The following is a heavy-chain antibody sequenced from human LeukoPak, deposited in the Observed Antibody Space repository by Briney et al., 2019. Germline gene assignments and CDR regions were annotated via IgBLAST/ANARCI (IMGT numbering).Heavy chain of an antibody. CDR1: GYIFSNYD. CDR2: MNPNSGNT. Sequence: ASVKVSCKASGYIFSNYDINWERQATGQGLEWMGWMNPNSGNTGYAQKFQGRVTMTRNTSISTAYMELSSLRSEDAAVNYCARAPSYYDILTGYYTWFDPWGQGTLVTVPS. D-gene: IGHD3-9*01. J-gene: IGHJ5*02. V-gene: IGHV1-8*01. CDR3: ARAPSYYDILTGYYTWFDP.